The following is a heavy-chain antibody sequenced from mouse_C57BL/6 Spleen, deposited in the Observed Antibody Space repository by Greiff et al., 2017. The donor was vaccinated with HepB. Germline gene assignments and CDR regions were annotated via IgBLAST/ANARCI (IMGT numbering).Heavy chain of an antibody. CDR2: IDPSDSET. Sequence: QVQLQQPGAELVRPGSSVKLSCKASGYTFTSYWMHWVKQRPIQGLEWIGNIDPSDSETHYNQKFKDKATLTVDKSSSTAYMQLSSLTSEDSAVYYCARWAHRGCAYWGQGTLVTVSA. D-gene: IGHD3-1*01. V-gene: IGHV1-52*01. CDR3: ARWAHRGCAY. J-gene: IGHJ3*01. CDR1: GYTFTSYW.